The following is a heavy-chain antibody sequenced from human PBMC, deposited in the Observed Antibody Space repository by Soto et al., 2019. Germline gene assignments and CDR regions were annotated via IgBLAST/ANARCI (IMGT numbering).Heavy chain of an antibody. Sequence: PSETLSITCTVYGVSINSYFWNWVRQPQGTGLEWIGEATPYGSSNYKPSLKSRVTISKDTSKIQFLLVVRALTAAAAVFFCARATGRRWPDAFDVWGQGAMVTVSS. CDR2: ATPYGSS. D-gene: IGHD5-12*01. V-gene: IGHV4-34*01. CDR1: GVSINSYF. CDR3: ARATGRRWPDAFDV. J-gene: IGHJ3*01.